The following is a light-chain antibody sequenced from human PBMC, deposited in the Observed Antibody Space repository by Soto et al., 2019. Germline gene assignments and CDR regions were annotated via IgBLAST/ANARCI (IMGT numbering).Light chain of an antibody. CDR1: QSVSSRY. Sequence: EIVLTQSPGTLSLSPGERATISCRASQSVSSRYLVWYQQKPGQAPRILIYGASSRATGIPDRFSGSGSGTDFTLTISRLEPEDFAVYYCQQYGSSGYSFGQGTKLEIK. CDR3: QQYGSSGYS. J-gene: IGKJ2*03. V-gene: IGKV3-20*01. CDR2: GAS.